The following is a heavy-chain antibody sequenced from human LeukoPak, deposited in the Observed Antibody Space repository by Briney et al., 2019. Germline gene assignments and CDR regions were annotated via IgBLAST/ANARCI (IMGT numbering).Heavy chain of an antibody. Sequence: PGGSLRLSCAATGLSVSSNFMSWVRQAPGKGLEWVSVIYGGGSTYYADSVKGRFTISRDNAKNSLYLQMNSLRAEDTAVYYCARDKGVLNDALDYWGQGTLVTVSS. D-gene: IGHD2-8*01. CDR2: IYGGGST. J-gene: IGHJ4*02. CDR3: ARDKGVLNDALDY. CDR1: GLSVSSNF. V-gene: IGHV3-53*01.